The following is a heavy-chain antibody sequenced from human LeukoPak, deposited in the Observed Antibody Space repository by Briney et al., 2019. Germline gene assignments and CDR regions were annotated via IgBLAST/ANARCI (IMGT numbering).Heavy chain of an antibody. J-gene: IGHJ3*02. V-gene: IGHV4-59*01. D-gene: IGHD2-15*01. CDR1: GGYISSYY. Sequence: SETLSLTCTVSGGYISSYYWSWIRQPPGKGLGWIGYIYYCGSTNHNPSLKSQVTISIDTSKNQFPLKLSSVPAADTAVYYCASGTLQSPRLDIVVVVAATPLAFDIWGQGTMVTVSS. CDR2: IYYCGST. CDR3: ASGTLQSPRLDIVVVVAATPLAFDI.